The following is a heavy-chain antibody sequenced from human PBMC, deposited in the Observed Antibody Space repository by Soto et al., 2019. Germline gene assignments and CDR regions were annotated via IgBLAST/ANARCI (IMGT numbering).Heavy chain of an antibody. CDR3: AKGIDYRSYYYYYMDV. V-gene: IGHV3-30*04. D-gene: IGHD4-4*01. CDR1: GFTFSSYA. Sequence: PGGSLRLSCAASGFTFSSYAMHWVRQAPGKGLEWVAVISYDGSNKYYADSVKGRFTISRDNSKNTLYLQMNSLRAEDTAVYYCAKGIDYRSYYYYYMDVWGKGTTVTVSS. CDR2: ISYDGSNK. J-gene: IGHJ6*03.